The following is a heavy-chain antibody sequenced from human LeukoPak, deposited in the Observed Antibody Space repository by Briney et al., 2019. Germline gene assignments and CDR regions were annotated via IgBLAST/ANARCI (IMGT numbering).Heavy chain of an antibody. V-gene: IGHV1-18*01. CDR2: ISAYNGNT. D-gene: IGHD5/OR15-5a*01. J-gene: IGHJ6*02. Sequence: ASVKVSCKASGYTFTSYGISWVRQAPGQGLEWVGWISAYNGNTNYAQKLQGRVTMTTDTSTSTAYMELRSLRSDDTAVYYCARDGDSVAPYYYYYYGMDVWGQGTTVTVSS. CDR3: ARDGDSVAPYYYYYYGMDV. CDR1: GYTFTSYG.